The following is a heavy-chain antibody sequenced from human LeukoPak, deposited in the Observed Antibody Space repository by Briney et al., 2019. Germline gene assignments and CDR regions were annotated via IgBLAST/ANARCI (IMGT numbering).Heavy chain of an antibody. D-gene: IGHD1-26*01. Sequence: GASVKVSCKASGHTFTDYYIHWVRQAPGQGLEWLGWINPNSGGTNYAQKFQGRVTMTRDTSISTAYMELSRLRSDDTAVYYCARGSIVGVTYFDYWGQGTLVTVSS. CDR2: INPNSGGT. V-gene: IGHV1-2*02. CDR3: ARGSIVGVTYFDY. J-gene: IGHJ4*02. CDR1: GHTFTDYY.